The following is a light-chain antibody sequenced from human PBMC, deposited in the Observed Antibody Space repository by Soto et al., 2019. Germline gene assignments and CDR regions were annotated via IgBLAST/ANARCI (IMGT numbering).Light chain of an antibody. CDR1: SGHSSYA. Sequence: QLVLTQSPSASASLGASVKLTCTLSSGHSSYAIAWHQQQPEKGPRYLMKLNSDGSHSKGDGIPDRFSGSSSGAERYLTISSLQSEEEGDYYCQTWGTGIQVFGGGTELTVL. J-gene: IGLJ3*02. CDR2: LNSDGSH. V-gene: IGLV4-69*01. CDR3: QTWGTGIQV.